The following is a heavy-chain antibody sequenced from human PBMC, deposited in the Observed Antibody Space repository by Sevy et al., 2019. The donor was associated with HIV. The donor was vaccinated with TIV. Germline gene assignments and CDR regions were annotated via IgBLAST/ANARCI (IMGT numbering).Heavy chain of an antibody. V-gene: IGHV3-21*01. CDR1: GFTFNNYG. CDR3: ARPYGSGSWEAFDI. J-gene: IGHJ3*02. CDR2: ISSSGNYI. D-gene: IGHD3-10*01. Sequence: GGSLRLSCAVSGFTFNNYGMHWVRQAPGKGLEWVSSISSSGNYIYYADSVKGRFTISRDNAKNSLFLQMNNLRAEDTAVYYCARPYGSGSWEAFDIWGQGTMVTVSS.